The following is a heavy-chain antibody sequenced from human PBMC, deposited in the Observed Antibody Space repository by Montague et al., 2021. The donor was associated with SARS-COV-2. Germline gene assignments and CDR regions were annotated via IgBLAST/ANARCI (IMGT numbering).Heavy chain of an antibody. CDR1: GGSVSTYY. J-gene: IGHJ2*01. Sequence: SETLSLTCTVSGGSVSTYYWSWIRQPPGKGLEWIGYIYYSGSTNYSPSLKSRVTISVDTSKNQFSLKLSSVTAADTAAYYCARDGYNAHQIYWYFDLWGRGTLVTVSS. D-gene: IGHD5-24*01. CDR2: IYYSGST. V-gene: IGHV4-59*02. CDR3: ARDGYNAHQIYWYFDL.